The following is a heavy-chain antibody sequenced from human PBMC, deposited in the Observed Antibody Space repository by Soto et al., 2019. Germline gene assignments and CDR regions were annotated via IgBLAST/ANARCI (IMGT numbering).Heavy chain of an antibody. CDR3: AKARLGGSSSFYYFDY. J-gene: IGHJ4*02. CDR1: GFTFDDYT. Sequence: GGSLRLSCAASGFTFDDYTMHWVRQAPGKGLEWVSLISWDGGSTYYADSVKGRFTISRDNSKNSLYLQMNSLRTEDTALYYCAKARLGGSSSFYYFDYWGQGTLVTVSS. V-gene: IGHV3-43*01. CDR2: ISWDGGST. D-gene: IGHD6-6*01.